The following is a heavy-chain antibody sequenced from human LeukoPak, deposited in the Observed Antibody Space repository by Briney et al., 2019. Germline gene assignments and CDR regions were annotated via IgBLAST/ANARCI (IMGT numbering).Heavy chain of an antibody. J-gene: IGHJ4*02. Sequence: GGSLRLSCAASGFTFSSYAMSWVRQTPGKGLEWVSAISGSGGSTYYADSVKGRSTISRDNSKNTLYLQMNSLRAEDTAVYYCAKPYDTSGNYWAPFDYWGQGTLVTVSS. CDR3: AKPYDTSGNYWAPFDY. CDR2: ISGSGGST. D-gene: IGHD3-22*01. CDR1: GFTFSSYA. V-gene: IGHV3-23*01.